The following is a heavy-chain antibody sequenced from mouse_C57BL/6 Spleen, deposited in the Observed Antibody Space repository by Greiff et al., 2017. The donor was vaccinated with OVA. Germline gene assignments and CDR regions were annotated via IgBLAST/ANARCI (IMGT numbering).Heavy chain of an antibody. CDR1: GYTFTSYW. D-gene: IGHD1-1*01. CDR2: IYPSDSET. J-gene: IGHJ2*01. V-gene: IGHV1-61*01. CDR3: AREGLLRSFDD. Sequence: QVQLQQPGAELVRPGSSVKLSCKASGYTFTSYWMDWVKQRPGQGLEWIGNIYPSDSETHYNQKFKDKATLTVDKSSSTAYMQLSSLTSEDSAVYYCAREGLLRSFDDWGQGTTLTVSS.